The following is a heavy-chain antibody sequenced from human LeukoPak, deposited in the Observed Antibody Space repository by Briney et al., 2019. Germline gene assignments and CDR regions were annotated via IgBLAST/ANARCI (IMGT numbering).Heavy chain of an antibody. CDR1: GYTFTGYY. J-gene: IGHJ4*02. CDR3: ARDRVGSGSYFSY. CDR2: INPNSGGT. Sequence: ASVKVSCKASGYTFTGYYMHWVRQAPGQGLEWMGWINPNSGGTNYAQKFQGRVTMTRDTSISTAYMELSRLRSDDTAVYYCARDRVGSGSYFSYWGQGTLVTVSS. V-gene: IGHV1-2*02. D-gene: IGHD1-26*01.